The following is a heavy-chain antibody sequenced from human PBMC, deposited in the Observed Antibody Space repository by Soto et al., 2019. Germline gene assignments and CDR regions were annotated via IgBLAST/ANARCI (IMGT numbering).Heavy chain of an antibody. D-gene: IGHD6-19*01. CDR1: GFTVSSNY. CDR3: AHSSGWFEYFQH. J-gene: IGHJ1*01. Sequence: GGSLRLSCAASGFTVSSNYMSWVRQAPGKGLEWVSVIYSGGSTYYADSVKGRFTISRDNSKNTLYLQMNSLRAEDTAVYYCAHSSGWFEYFQHWGQGTLVTVSS. V-gene: IGHV3-66*01. CDR2: IYSGGST.